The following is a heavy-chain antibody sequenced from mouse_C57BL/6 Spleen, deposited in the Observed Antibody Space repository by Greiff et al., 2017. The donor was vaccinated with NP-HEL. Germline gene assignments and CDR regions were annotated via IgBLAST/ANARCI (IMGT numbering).Heavy chain of an antibody. D-gene: IGHD2-4*01. Sequence: VQLQQSGPELVKPGASVKMSCKASGYTFTDYNMHWVKQSHGKSLEWIGYINTNNGGTSYNQKFKGKATLPVNKYSSTAYMELRSLTSEDSAVYYCARGAFYYDYDEDAMDYWGQGTSVTVSS. CDR2: INTNNGGT. V-gene: IGHV1-22*01. CDR1: GYTFTDYN. J-gene: IGHJ4*01. CDR3: ARGAFYYDYDEDAMDY.